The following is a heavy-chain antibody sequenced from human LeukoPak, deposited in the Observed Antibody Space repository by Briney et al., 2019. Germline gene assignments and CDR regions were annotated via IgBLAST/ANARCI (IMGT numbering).Heavy chain of an antibody. CDR1: GFTFSSYW. J-gene: IGHJ4*02. Sequence: GGSLRLSCAASGFTFSSYWMTWVRQAPGKGLEWVAVISFDGSKKYYADSVKGRFTISRDNSKNTLYLQMNSLRVEDTAVYYCAKGVLGATYLDYWGQGTLVTVSS. CDR2: ISFDGSKK. D-gene: IGHD1-26*01. CDR3: AKGVLGATYLDY. V-gene: IGHV3-30*18.